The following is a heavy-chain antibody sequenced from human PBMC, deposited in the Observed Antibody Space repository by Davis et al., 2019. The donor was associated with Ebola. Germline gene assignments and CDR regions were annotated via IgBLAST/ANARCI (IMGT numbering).Heavy chain of an antibody. J-gene: IGHJ5*02. CDR2: MNLNSGDT. D-gene: IGHD6-6*01. Sequence: ASVKVSCKTSGGTFTNYAVNWVRQAPGQGLEWMGWMNLNSGDTGYAQKFQGRVTVTWNTSISTAYMELSSLRSEDTAVYYCARGLGEQLVSVWFDPWGQGTQVTVSS. V-gene: IGHV1-8*01. CDR3: ARGLGEQLVSVWFDP. CDR1: GGTFTNYA.